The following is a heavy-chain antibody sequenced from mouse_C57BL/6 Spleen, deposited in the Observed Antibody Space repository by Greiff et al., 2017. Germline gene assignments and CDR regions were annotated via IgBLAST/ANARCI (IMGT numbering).Heavy chain of an antibody. V-gene: IGHV6-6*01. CDR3: TRAGSSTAFAY. J-gene: IGHJ3*01. Sequence: EVHLVESGGGLVQPGGSMRLSCAASGFTFSDAWMDWVRQSPEKGLEWVAEIRNKANNHATYYAESVKGRFTISRDDSKSSVYLQMNSLRAEDTGIYYCTRAGSSTAFAYWGQGTLVTVSA. CDR1: GFTFSDAW. D-gene: IGHD1-1*01. CDR2: IRNKANNHAT.